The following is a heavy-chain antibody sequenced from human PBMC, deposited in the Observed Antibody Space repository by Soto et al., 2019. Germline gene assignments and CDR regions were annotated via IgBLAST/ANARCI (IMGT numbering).Heavy chain of an antibody. CDR2: INPNSGGT. V-gene: IGHV1-2*02. CDR1: GYTFSGFY. Sequence: ASVKVSCKASGYTFSGFYMHWVRQAPGQGLEWMGWINPNSGGTKSAEKFQGRVTMTRDTSISTAYMELSRLTSDDTAVYYCAGAAVTGTAGLDFWGQGTQVTVSS. CDR3: AGAAVTGTAGLDF. D-gene: IGHD6-19*01. J-gene: IGHJ4*02.